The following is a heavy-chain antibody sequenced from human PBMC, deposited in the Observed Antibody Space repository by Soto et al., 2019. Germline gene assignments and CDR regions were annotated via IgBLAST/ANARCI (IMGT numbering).Heavy chain of an antibody. Sequence: QVQLQESGPGLVKPSQTLSLTCTVSGGSISSGGYYWSWIRQHPGKGPEWIGYIYYSGRTYYNPSHKSRVTMAVDSSKNPSSLKRSSMTAADTAVYYCARSVAPWGQGTLVTVSS. CDR2: IYYSGRT. CDR1: GGSISSGGYY. V-gene: IGHV4-31*03. J-gene: IGHJ5*02. CDR3: ARSVAP.